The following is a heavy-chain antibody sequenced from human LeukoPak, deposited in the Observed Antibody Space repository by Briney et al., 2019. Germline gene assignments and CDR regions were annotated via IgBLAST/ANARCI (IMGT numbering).Heavy chain of an antibody. J-gene: IGHJ5*02. CDR2: MYHGVYGV. CDR3: ASRAGGAGSSLAWFER. D-gene: IGHD3-10*01. Sequence: GDSLKTSCQSSGYRFTNYWFGWVRQTPGRGQEWMVIMYHGVYGVKLSPSFQRQATISASNSISTAYLPWRSLKASPTAIHYCASRAGGAGSSLAWFERWGQGTLVTVSS. V-gene: IGHV5-51*01. CDR1: GYRFTNYW.